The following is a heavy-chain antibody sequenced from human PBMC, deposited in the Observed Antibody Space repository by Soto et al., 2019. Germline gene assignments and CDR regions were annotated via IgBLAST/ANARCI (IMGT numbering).Heavy chain of an antibody. V-gene: IGHV4-59*08. D-gene: IGHD4-17*01. CDR2: IYYSGST. J-gene: IGHJ5*02. Sequence: PSETLSLTCTVSGGSISSYYWSWIRQPPGKGLEWIGYIYYSGSTNYNPSLKSRVTISVDTSKNQFSLKLSSVTAADTAVYYCASSLYGDYGLNLLDPWGQGTLVTVSS. CDR1: GGSISSYY. CDR3: ASSLYGDYGLNLLDP.